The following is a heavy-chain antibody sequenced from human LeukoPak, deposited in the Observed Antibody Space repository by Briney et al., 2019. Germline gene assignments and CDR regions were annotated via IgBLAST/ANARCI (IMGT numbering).Heavy chain of an antibody. CDR2: IYCSGST. CDR1: GDPITTSSDY. V-gene: IGHV4-61*08. J-gene: IGHJ4*02. Sequence: SESLSLTCTVSGDPITTSSDYKWTWIRQTPRKGLEWIGYIYCSGSTNYNPSLQSRVTISVDTSNNQFSLRLTSVTAADTAVYYCARESSAFDYWGQGALVSVSS. CDR3: ARESSAFDY. D-gene: IGHD1-26*01.